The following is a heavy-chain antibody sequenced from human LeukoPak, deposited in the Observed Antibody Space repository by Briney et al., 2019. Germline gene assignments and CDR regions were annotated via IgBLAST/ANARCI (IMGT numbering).Heavy chain of an antibody. CDR1: GFTFSSYW. D-gene: IGHD3-3*01. CDR2: INTDGSST. V-gene: IGHV3-74*01. Sequence: GGSLRLSCAASGFTFSSYWMHWVRHAPGKGLVWVSRINTDGSSTSYADSVKGRFTISRDNAKNTLYLQMNSLRAEDTAVYYCARSSRSGYYHFDYWGQGTLVTVSS. CDR3: ARSSRSGYYHFDY. J-gene: IGHJ4*02.